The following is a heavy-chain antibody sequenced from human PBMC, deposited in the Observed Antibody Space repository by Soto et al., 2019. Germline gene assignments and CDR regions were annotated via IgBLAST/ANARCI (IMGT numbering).Heavy chain of an antibody. CDR1: GFTFSSYA. V-gene: IGHV3-23*01. CDR3: AKRRGYCSGGSCYS. CDR2: ISGSGGST. Sequence: GGSLRLSCAASGFTFSSYAMSWVRQAPGKGLEWVSAISGSGGSTYYADSVKGRFTISRDNSKNTLYLQMNSLRAEDTAVYYCAKRRGYCSGGSCYSWGQGTLVTVSS. J-gene: IGHJ4*02. D-gene: IGHD2-15*01.